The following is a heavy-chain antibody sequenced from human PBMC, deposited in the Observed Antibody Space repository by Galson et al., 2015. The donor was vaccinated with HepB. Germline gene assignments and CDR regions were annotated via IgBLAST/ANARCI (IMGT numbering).Heavy chain of an antibody. D-gene: IGHD3-22*01. CDR1: GFTFDDYA. Sequence: SLRLSCAASGFTFDDYAMHWVRQAPGKGLEWISYITWNGGSVGYADSVKGRFTVSRDNAKSSLYLQMNSLRVEDTAHYYCAKEAFDSSGHYFEYFDLWGQGALVTVSP. V-gene: IGHV3-9*01. J-gene: IGHJ4*02. CDR3: AKEAFDSSGHYFEYFDL. CDR2: ITWNGGSV.